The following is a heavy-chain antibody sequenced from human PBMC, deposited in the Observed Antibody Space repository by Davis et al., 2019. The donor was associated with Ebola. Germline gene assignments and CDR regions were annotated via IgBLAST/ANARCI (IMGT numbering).Heavy chain of an antibody. D-gene: IGHD3-3*01. Sequence: GSLRLSCAVYGGSLRGHYWSWIRQPPGKGLEWIGYIYYSGSTNYNPSLKSRVTISVDTSKNQFSLKLSSVTAADTAVYYCARVNYDFWSGYYTGNWFDPWGQGTLVTVSS. CDR1: GGSLRGHY. CDR3: ARVNYDFWSGYYTGNWFDP. V-gene: IGHV4-59*11. J-gene: IGHJ5*02. CDR2: IYYSGST.